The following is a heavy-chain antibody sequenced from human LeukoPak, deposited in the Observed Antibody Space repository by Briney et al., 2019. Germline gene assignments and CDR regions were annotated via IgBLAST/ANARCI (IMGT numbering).Heavy chain of an antibody. J-gene: IGHJ6*03. CDR1: GGSFSGYY. CDR3: ARAPYYYYYMDV. V-gene: IGHV4-34*01. CDR2: INHSGST. Sequence: SETLSLTRAVYGGSFSGYYWSWIRQPPGKGLEWIGEINHSGSTNYNPSLKSRVTISVDTSKNQFSLKLSSVTAADTAVYYCARAPYYYYYMDVWGKGTTVTVSS.